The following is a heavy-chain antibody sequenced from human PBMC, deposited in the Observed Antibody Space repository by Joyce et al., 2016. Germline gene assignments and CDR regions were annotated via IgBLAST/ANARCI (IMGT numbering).Heavy chain of an antibody. V-gene: IGHV3-23*01. CDR2: ISGHGADT. CDR1: GFSFTTYV. CDR3: AKPEPLRAYVDY. Sequence: EVQLLESGGGLVQPGGSLRLSCAASGFSFTTYVMNWVRQAPGKGLEWVSGISGHGADTYYAESVKCRCTISRDNTENTLYLQMHSLRAEDTAVYFCAKPEPLRAYVDYWGQGSLVTVSS. J-gene: IGHJ4*02.